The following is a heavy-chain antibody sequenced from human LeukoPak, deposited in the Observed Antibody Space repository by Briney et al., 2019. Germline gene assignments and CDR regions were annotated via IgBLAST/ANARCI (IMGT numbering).Heavy chain of an antibody. CDR3: ARDLGNTGWYTFDY. CDR2: TYYRSKWYD. J-gene: IGHJ4*02. V-gene: IGHV6-1*01. CDR1: GDSVSSINGA. D-gene: IGHD6-19*01. Sequence: SQTLSLTCAISGDSVSSINGAWNWIRQSPSRGLEWLGRTYYRSKWYDEYAVSMRGRITINPDTSMNQFSLHLLSVTPEDTAAYYCARDLGNTGWYTFDYWGQGTLVTVSS.